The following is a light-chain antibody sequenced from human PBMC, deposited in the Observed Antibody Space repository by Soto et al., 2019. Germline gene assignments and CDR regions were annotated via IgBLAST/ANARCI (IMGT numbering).Light chain of an antibody. V-gene: IGLV2-14*03. J-gene: IGLJ3*02. CDR1: SSDIGAYNY. Sequence: QSALTQPASVSGSPGQSITFSCTGTSSDIGAYNYVSWYEHHPGKAPKLLFYDVTDRPSGVCDRFSGSKSGTTPSLTISGLQVGDEADYFCSSYTILNTVVVFGGGAKLTVL. CDR3: SSYTILNTVVV. CDR2: DVT.